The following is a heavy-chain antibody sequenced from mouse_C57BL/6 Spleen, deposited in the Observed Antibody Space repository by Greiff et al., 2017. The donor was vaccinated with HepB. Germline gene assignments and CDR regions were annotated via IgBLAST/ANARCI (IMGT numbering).Heavy chain of an antibody. Sequence: VQLQQSGAELVRPGTSVKVSCKASGYAFTNYLIEWVKQRPGQGLEWIGVINPGSGGTNYNEKFKGKATLTADKSSSTAYIQLSSLKSEDSAVYFCASSNYRAMDYWGQGTSVTVSS. V-gene: IGHV1-54*01. CDR1: GYAFTNYL. D-gene: IGHD2-5*01. CDR2: INPGSGGT. J-gene: IGHJ4*01. CDR3: ASSNYRAMDY.